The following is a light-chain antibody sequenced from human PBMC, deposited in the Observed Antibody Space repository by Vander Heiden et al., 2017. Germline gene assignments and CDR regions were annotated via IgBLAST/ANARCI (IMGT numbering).Light chain of an antibody. CDR3: QQYGSSPPRYT. CDR1: QSVSSSY. Sequence: EIVLTQSPGTLSLSPGERATLSCRASQSVSSSYLAWYQQKPGPAPRLLIYGASSRATGIPDRFRGSGSGTDFTLTISRLEPEDVAVYYCQQYGSSPPRYTFGQGTKLEIK. CDR2: GAS. V-gene: IGKV3-20*01. J-gene: IGKJ2*01.